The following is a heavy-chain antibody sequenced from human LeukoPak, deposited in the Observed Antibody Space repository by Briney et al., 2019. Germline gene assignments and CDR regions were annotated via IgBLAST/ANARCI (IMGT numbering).Heavy chain of an antibody. CDR1: GGSISSSSYY. J-gene: IGHJ4*02. Sequence: MPSETLSLTCTVSGGSISSSSYYWGWIRQPPGKGLEWIGSIYYSGSTYYNPSLKSRVTISVDTSKNQFSLKLSSVTAADTAVYYCARDGIVGANDYWGQGTLVTVSS. D-gene: IGHD1-26*01. V-gene: IGHV4-39*07. CDR3: ARDGIVGANDY. CDR2: IYYSGST.